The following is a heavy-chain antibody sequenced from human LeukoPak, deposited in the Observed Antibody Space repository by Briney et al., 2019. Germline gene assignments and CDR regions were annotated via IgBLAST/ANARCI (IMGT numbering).Heavy chain of an antibody. V-gene: IGHV3-48*04. CDR3: ARESRQWLVLGGVDY. CDR1: GFTFSSYS. CDR2: ISSSSSTI. J-gene: IGHJ4*02. Sequence: GGSLRLSCAASGFTFSSYSMNWVRQAPGKGLEWVSYISSSSSTIYYADSVKGRFTISRDNAKNSLYLQMNSLRAEDTAVYYCARESRQWLVLGGVDYWGQETLVTVSS. D-gene: IGHD6-19*01.